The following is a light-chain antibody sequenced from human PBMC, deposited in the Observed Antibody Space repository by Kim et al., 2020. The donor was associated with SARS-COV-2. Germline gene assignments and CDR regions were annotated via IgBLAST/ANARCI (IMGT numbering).Light chain of an antibody. J-gene: IGKJ1*01. CDR2: KAS. CDR1: QSISMW. CDR3: QQYDIYPET. Sequence: ASVGDRVTITCRASQSISMWLAWFQQKPGKAPKVLIYKASTLESGVPSRFSGSGSGTEFTLTISSLQPDDFATYYCQQYDIYPETFGQGTKVDIK. V-gene: IGKV1-5*03.